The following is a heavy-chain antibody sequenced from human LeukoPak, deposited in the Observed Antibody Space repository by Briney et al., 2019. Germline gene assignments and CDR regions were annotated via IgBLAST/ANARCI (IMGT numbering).Heavy chain of an antibody. J-gene: IGHJ4*02. D-gene: IGHD6-13*01. CDR1: GFAFSSYA. V-gene: IGHV3-30*02. CDR3: AKTRWYSDVGATDY. CDR2: IHYRGSDK. Sequence: HPGGSLRLSCAASGFAFSSYAMHWVRQAPGKGLEWVAFIHYRGSDKYYADSVKGRFTISRDNSKNTLYLQMNSLRAEDTAVYYCAKTRWYSDVGATDYWGQGTLVTVSS.